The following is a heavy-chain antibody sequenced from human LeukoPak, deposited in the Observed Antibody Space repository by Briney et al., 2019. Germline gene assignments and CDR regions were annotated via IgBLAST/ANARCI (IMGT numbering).Heavy chain of an antibody. CDR3: ARAYGSGSYFEESIKNWFDP. Sequence: GASVKVSCKASGYTFTGYYMHWVRQAPGQGLEWMGWINPNSGGTNYAQKFQGRVTMTRDTSISTAYMELSRLRSDDTAVYYCARAYGSGSYFEESIKNWFDPWGQGTLVTVSS. D-gene: IGHD3-10*01. J-gene: IGHJ5*02. CDR2: INPNSGGT. V-gene: IGHV1-2*02. CDR1: GYTFTGYY.